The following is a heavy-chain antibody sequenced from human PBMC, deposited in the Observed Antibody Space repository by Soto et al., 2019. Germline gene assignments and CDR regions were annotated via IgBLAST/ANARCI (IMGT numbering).Heavy chain of an antibody. CDR1: GFTFSSYD. D-gene: IGHD3-22*01. Sequence: EVQLVESGGGLVQPGGSLRLSCAASGFTFSSYDMHWVRQATGKGLEWVSAIGTAGDTYYPGSVKGRFTISRENANNSLYLQMNSLRAEDTAVYYCARAGRYYYDSSGYYYAGTDYYYGMDVWGQGTTVTVSS. V-gene: IGHV3-13*01. CDR2: IGTAGDT. J-gene: IGHJ6*02. CDR3: ARAGRYYYDSSGYYYAGTDYYYGMDV.